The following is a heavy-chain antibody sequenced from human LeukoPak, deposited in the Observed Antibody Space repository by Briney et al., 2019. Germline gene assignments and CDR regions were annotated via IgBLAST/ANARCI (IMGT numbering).Heavy chain of an antibody. CDR3: ARGYCSSISCYRFDY. CDR1: GYSFTTFW. J-gene: IGHJ4*02. V-gene: IGHV5-51*01. Sequence: GESLKISCKGSGYSFTTFWIGWARQMPGKGLEWMGIIYPDDSDTRYSPSFQGQVTISADKSISTAYLQWSGLKASDTAMYYCARGYCSSISCYRFDYWGQGTLVTVSS. CDR2: IYPDDSDT. D-gene: IGHD2-2*01.